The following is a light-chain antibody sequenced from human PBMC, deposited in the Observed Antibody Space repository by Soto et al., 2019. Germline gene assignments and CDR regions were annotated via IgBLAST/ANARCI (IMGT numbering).Light chain of an antibody. CDR2: AAS. Sequence: DIQMTQSPSSLSASIGDRVTITCRASQNISFYLNWYQHKTGQAPKVLIYAASSLQAGVPQRFSGSGSRTDFTLSISSLQPEDFATYSCQQSYITPSTFGQGTKLEIK. CDR3: QQSYITPST. CDR1: QNISFY. V-gene: IGKV1-39*01. J-gene: IGKJ2*01.